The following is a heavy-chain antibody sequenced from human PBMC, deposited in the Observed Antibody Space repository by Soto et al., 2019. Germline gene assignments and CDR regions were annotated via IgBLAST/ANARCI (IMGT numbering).Heavy chain of an antibody. Sequence: GGSLRLSCAASGFTFRNFAMSWVRQAPGKGLQWVSGIGGTGYSTYYADSVKGRFTISRDNSKNTLFLQMNSLRAEDTAVYYCAKDGGLQKNEDLISFFQYWGKGTLVTVSS. CDR1: GFTFRNFA. CDR3: AKDGGLQKNEDLISFFQY. D-gene: IGHD3-16*01. V-gene: IGHV3-23*01. J-gene: IGHJ4*02. CDR2: IGGTGYST.